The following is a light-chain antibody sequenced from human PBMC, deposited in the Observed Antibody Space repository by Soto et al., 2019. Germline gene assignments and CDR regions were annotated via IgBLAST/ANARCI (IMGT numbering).Light chain of an antibody. Sequence: QSVLTQPASVSGSPGQSITISCTGTSSDVGVYNYVSWYQQHPGKAPKLMIYDVSNRPSGVSNRFSGSKSGNTASLTISGLHAEDDADYYCSSYTSSPVFGGGTKLTVL. CDR2: DVS. J-gene: IGLJ2*01. CDR3: SSYTSSPV. CDR1: SSDVGVYNY. V-gene: IGLV2-14*01.